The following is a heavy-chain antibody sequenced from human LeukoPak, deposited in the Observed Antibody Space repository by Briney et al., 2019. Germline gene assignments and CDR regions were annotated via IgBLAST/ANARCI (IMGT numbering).Heavy chain of an antibody. V-gene: IGHV4-59*08. CDR1: GVSITKYF. CDR3: ARLTSAAGVWAFDI. D-gene: IGHD6-13*01. Sequence: PSETLSLTCSVSGVSITKYFWSWIRQPPGKGLEWIGYIYYNERSNYNPSLKSRVTISIDTSKNQFSLNLSSVTAADTAVYFCARLTSAAGVWAFDIWGQGTMVTVSS. J-gene: IGHJ3*02. CDR2: IYYNERS.